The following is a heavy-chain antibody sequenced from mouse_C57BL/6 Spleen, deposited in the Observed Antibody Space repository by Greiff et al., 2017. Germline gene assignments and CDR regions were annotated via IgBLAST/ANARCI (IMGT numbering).Heavy chain of an antibody. Sequence: VHVKQSGPELVKPGASVKISCKASGYSFTGYYMNWVKQSPEKSLEWIGEINPSTGGTTSNQKFKAKATLTVVKSSSTAYMQLKSLTSEDSAVYYCARGNYSNYVGAMDYWGQGTSVTVSS. D-gene: IGHD2-5*01. CDR1: GYSFTGYY. CDR2: INPSTGGT. CDR3: ARGNYSNYVGAMDY. V-gene: IGHV1-42*01. J-gene: IGHJ4*01.